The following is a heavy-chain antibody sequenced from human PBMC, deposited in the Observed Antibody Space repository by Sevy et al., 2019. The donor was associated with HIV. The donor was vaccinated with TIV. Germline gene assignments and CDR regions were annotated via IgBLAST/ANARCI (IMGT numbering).Heavy chain of an antibody. D-gene: IGHD6-13*01. J-gene: IGHJ3*02. Sequence: GSLRLSCAVSGDSFSNSNWWSWVRQPPAPGKGLEWIGEVSYSGAANYNPSLRSRVTISLDKSKNQISLRLSSVTAADTAVYYCASVTWPSGYSQTDAFDIWGQGTMVTVSS. CDR3: ASVTWPSGYSQTDAFDI. CDR2: VSYSGAA. V-gene: IGHV4-4*02. CDR1: GDSFSNSNW.